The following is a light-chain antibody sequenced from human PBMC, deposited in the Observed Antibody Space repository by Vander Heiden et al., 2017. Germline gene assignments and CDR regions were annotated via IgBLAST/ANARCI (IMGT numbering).Light chain of an antibody. J-gene: IGKJ2*01. Sequence: ETVLTQPPGTLSLSPGERATLSCRASQRVSSSYLAWYQQKPGQAPRLLIYGASSRATGIPDRLSGSGSGTDFTLTISRREPEDFAVYYGHQYGSLYTFGKGTKVKIK. V-gene: IGKV3-20*01. CDR2: GAS. CDR1: QRVSSSY. CDR3: HQYGSLYT.